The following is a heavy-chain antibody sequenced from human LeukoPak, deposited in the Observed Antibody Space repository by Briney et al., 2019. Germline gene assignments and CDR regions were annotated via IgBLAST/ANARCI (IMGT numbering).Heavy chain of an antibody. CDR3: ARGHDIVVVVAAYDYYGMDV. Sequence: GGSLRLSCAASGFTFSSYGMHWVRQAPGKGLEWVAVIWYDGGNKYYAVSVKGRFTISRDNSKNTLYLQMNSLRAEDTAVYYCARGHDIVVVVAAYDYYGMDVWGQGTTVTVSS. D-gene: IGHD2-15*01. J-gene: IGHJ6*02. CDR2: IWYDGGNK. V-gene: IGHV3-33*01. CDR1: GFTFSSYG.